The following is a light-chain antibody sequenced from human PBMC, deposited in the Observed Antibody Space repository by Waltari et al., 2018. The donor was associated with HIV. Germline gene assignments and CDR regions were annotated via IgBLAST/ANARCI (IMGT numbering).Light chain of an antibody. CDR3: QQSYSTLP. J-gene: IGKJ4*01. V-gene: IGKV1-39*01. Sequence: DIQMTQSPSSLSASVGDRVTITCRASQSISSYLNWYQQKPGKAPKLLIYAASSLQSGVPSRFSGSGSGTDFTLTISSLQPEEFATYYCQQSYSTLPFGGGTKVEIK. CDR2: AAS. CDR1: QSISSY.